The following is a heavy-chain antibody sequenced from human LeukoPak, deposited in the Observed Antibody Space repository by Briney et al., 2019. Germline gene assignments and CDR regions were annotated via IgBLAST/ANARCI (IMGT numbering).Heavy chain of an antibody. V-gene: IGHV3-30-3*01. D-gene: IGHD3-9*01. CDR2: ISHDGGDK. Sequence: PGRSLRLSCAASGFTFSSYTLHWVRQAPGKGLEWVAVISHDGGDKYYADSVKGRFIISRENPGNTLYLQMNSLRGEDTAVYYCARDGIRGSDWYFYYYGMDVWGQGTTVTVSS. CDR3: ARDGIRGSDWYFYYYGMDV. J-gene: IGHJ6*02. CDR1: GFTFSSYT.